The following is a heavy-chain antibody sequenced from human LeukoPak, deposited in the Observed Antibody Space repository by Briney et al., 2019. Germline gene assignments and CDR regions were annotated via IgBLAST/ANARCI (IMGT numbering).Heavy chain of an antibody. CDR3: ARDGIAVAGTSDY. J-gene: IGHJ4*02. CDR2: ISSSSSYI. CDR1: GFTFSSYS. Sequence: PGGSLRLSCAASGFTFSSYSMNWVRQAPGKGLEWVSSISSSSSYIYYADSVKGRFTISRDNAKNSLYLQMNSLRAEDTAVYYCARDGIAVAGTSDYWGQGTLVTVSS. D-gene: IGHD6-19*01. V-gene: IGHV3-21*01.